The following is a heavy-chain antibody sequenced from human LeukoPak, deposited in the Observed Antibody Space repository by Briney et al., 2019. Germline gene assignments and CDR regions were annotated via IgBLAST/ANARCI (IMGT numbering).Heavy chain of an antibody. CDR2: INPSDSYT. Sequence: GESLRISCKGSGYRFTSYWISWVRQMPGKGLEWMGKINPSDSYTDYSPSFQGHVTISSDKSISTAYLQWSSLKASDTAMYYCARRGGTPFYDYWGQGTLVTVSP. D-gene: IGHD1-14*01. J-gene: IGHJ4*02. CDR3: ARRGGTPFYDY. CDR1: GYRFTSYW. V-gene: IGHV5-10-1*01.